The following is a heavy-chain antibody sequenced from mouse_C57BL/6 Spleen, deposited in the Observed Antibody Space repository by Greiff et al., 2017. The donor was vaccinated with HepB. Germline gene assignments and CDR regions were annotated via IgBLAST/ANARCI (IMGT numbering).Heavy chain of an antibody. D-gene: IGHD1-1*01. J-gene: IGHJ2*01. CDR1: GFTFSSYA. V-gene: IGHV5-4*03. Sequence: DVMLVESGGGLVKPGGSLKLSCAASGFTFSSYAMSWVRQTPEKRLEWVATISDGGSYTYYPDNVKGRFTISRDNAKNNLYLQMSHLKSEDTAMYYCAKITTVVATSYYFDYWGQGTTLTVSS. CDR2: ISDGGSYT. CDR3: AKITTVVATSYYFDY.